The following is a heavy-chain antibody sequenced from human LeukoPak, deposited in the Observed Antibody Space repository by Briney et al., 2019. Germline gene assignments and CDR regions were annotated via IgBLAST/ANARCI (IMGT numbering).Heavy chain of an antibody. J-gene: IGHJ4*02. V-gene: IGHV1-2*06. CDR2: MNLNSGGT. CDR1: GYTFTGYY. D-gene: IGHD4-11*01. CDR3: ATTVTRLSDFDY. Sequence: ASVKVSCKASGYTFTGYYMHWVRQAPGQGLEWMGRMNLNSGGTNYARKFQGRVTMTRDTSISTAYMELSRLRSDDTAVYYCATTVTRLSDFDYWGQGTLVTVSS.